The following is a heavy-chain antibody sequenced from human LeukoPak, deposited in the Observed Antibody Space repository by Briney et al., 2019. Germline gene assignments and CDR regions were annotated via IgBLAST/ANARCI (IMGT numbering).Heavy chain of an antibody. CDR1: GYTFTSYG. V-gene: IGHV1-18*04. J-gene: IGHJ5*02. CDR3: ARVGPNYYDILTGPEWFDP. D-gene: IGHD3-9*01. CDR2: ISAYNGNT. Sequence: ASVKVSCKASGYTFTSYGISWVRQAPGQGLEWMGWISAYNGNTNYAQKLQGRVTMTTDTSTSTAYMELRSLRSDDTAVHYCARVGPNYYDILTGPEWFDPWGQGTLVTVSS.